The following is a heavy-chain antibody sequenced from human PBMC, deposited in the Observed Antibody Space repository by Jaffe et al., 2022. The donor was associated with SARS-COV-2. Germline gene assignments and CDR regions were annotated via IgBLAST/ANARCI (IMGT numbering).Heavy chain of an antibody. CDR2: IYYSGST. CDR3: ARGEYSVTTDYYYGMDV. D-gene: IGHD4-17*01. V-gene: IGHV4-59*01. Sequence: QVQLQESGPGLVKPSETLSLTCTVSGGSISSYYWSWIRQPPGKGLEWIGYIYYSGSTNYNPSLKSRVTISVDTSKNQFSLKLSSVTAADTAVYYCARGEYSVTTDYYYGMDVWGQGTTVTVSS. CDR1: GGSISSYY. J-gene: IGHJ6*02.